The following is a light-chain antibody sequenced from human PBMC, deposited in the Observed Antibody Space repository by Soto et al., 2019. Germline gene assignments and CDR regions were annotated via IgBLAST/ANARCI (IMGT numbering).Light chain of an antibody. CDR2: SAS. Sequence: DIQMTQSPSSVSASVGDRVTITCRASQGIDSRLAWYQQKPGNAPNLLLKSASNLQSGVPSRYSGSVSGTEFTLTISSLQPEDFATYYCQQAAIFPLTFGGGTNVEIK. J-gene: IGKJ4*01. CDR1: QGIDSR. CDR3: QQAAIFPLT. V-gene: IGKV1-12*01.